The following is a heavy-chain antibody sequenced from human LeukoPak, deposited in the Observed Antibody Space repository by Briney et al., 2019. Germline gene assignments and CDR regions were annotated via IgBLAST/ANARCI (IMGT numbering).Heavy chain of an antibody. V-gene: IGHV1-2*02. CDR1: AYTFTGYY. CDR3: ARVRDILTGYYDY. Sequence: ASVKVSCKASAYTFTGYYMHWVRQAPGQGLEWMGWINPNSGGTNYAQKFQGRVTMTRDTSISTAYMELSRLRSDDTAVYYCARVRDILTGYYDYWGQGTLVTVSS. D-gene: IGHD3-9*01. J-gene: IGHJ4*02. CDR2: INPNSGGT.